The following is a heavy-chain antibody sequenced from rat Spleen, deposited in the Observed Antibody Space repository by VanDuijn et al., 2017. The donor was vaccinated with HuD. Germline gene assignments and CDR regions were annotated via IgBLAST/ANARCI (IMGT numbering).Heavy chain of an antibody. Sequence: EVQLVESDGGLVQPGRSLKLSCAASGFTFSDYYMAWVRQAPTKGLEWVASINYDSDSTYYRNSVKGRFTISRDNAKSSLYLQMNSLRSEDTATYYCARNYGGYSVAFDYWGQGVMVTVSS. J-gene: IGHJ2*01. V-gene: IGHV5-20*01. D-gene: IGHD1-11*01. CDR2: INYDSDST. CDR3: ARNYGGYSVAFDY. CDR1: GFTFSDYY.